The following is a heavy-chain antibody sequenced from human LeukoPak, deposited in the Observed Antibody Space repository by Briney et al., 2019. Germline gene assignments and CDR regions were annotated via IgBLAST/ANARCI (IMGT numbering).Heavy chain of an antibody. Sequence: PGRSLRLSCAASGFTFDDYAMHWVRQAPGNGLEWVSGISWNSGSIGYADSVKGRFTISRDNAKNSLYLQMNSLRAEDMALYYCAKEGSSWYYFDYWGQGTLVTVSS. CDR1: GFTFDDYA. V-gene: IGHV3-9*03. D-gene: IGHD6-13*01. J-gene: IGHJ4*02. CDR2: ISWNSGSI. CDR3: AKEGSSWYYFDY.